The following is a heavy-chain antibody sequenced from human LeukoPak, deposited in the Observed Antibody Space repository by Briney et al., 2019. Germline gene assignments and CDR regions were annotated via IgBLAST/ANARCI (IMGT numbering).Heavy chain of an antibody. CDR3: ARDYYDSSGYYMKPYYYMDV. CDR1: GYTFTSYG. Sequence: GSVKVSCKASGYTFTSYGISWVRQAPGQGVEWMGWISAYNGNTNYAQKLQGRVTMTTDTSTSTAYMELRSLRSDDTAVYYCARDYYDSSGYYMKPYYYMDVWGKGTTVTVSS. V-gene: IGHV1-18*01. D-gene: IGHD3-22*01. J-gene: IGHJ6*03. CDR2: ISAYNGNT.